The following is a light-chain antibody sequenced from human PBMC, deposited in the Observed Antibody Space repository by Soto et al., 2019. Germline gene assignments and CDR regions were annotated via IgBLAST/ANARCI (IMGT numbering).Light chain of an antibody. CDR2: GVS. J-gene: IGKJ2*01. Sequence: EIVLTQSPGTLSLSPGERATLSCRASQSVSSSYLAWYQQKPGQAPRLLIYGVSSRATGIPDRFSGSGSGTDFTLTISRLEPEDFAVYYCQQYGGSPQYTFGQGTKLEIK. CDR1: QSVSSSY. CDR3: QQYGGSPQYT. V-gene: IGKV3-20*01.